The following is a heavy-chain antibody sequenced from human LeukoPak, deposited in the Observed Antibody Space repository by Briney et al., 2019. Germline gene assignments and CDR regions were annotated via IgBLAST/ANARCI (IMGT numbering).Heavy chain of an antibody. J-gene: IGHJ6*02. V-gene: IGHV1-69*13. Sequence: SVKVSCKASGGTFSSYAISWVRQAPGQGLEWMGGIIPIFGTANYAQKFQGRVTITADESTSTAYMELSSLRSEDTAVYYCARARNLSSGWYVYGMDVWGQGTMVTVSS. CDR3: ARARNLSSGWYVYGMDV. D-gene: IGHD6-19*01. CDR2: IIPIFGTA. CDR1: GGTFSSYA.